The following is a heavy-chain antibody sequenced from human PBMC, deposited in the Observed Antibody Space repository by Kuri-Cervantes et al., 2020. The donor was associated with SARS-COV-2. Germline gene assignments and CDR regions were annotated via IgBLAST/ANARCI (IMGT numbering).Heavy chain of an antibody. CDR2: IYSSGRT. CDR1: GGSISSYY. CDR3: ARRGLGYCSGGSCYSGFDY. Sequence: SETLSLTCTVSGGSISSYYWSWIRQPPGKGLEWIGYIYSSGRTNYNPSLKSRATILVDTSKDQFSLKLSSVTAADTAVYYCARRGLGYCSGGSCYSGFDYWGQGTLVTVSS. D-gene: IGHD2-15*01. V-gene: IGHV4-59*08. J-gene: IGHJ4*02.